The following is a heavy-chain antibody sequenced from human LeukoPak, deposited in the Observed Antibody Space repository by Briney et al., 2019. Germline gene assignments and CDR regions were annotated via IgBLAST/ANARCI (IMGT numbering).Heavy chain of an antibody. D-gene: IGHD3-16*01. CDR3: ARWGFAYTIDY. CDR1: GFTFSTYW. J-gene: IGHJ4*02. V-gene: IGHV3-7*01. CDR2: INPGGSGK. Sequence: GGSLRLSCAASGFTFSTYWMAWVRQAPGKGLEWVANINPGGSGKYYVDSVKGRFTISRDDAKTSLYLQMDNLRVEDTAVYSCARWGFAYTIDYWGQGTLVTVSS.